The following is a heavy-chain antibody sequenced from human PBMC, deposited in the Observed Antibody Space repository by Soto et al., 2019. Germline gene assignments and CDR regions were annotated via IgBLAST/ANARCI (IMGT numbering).Heavy chain of an antibody. J-gene: IGHJ6*02. Sequence: QVQLVQSGAEVKKPGSSVKVSCKASGGTFSSYAISWVRQAPGQGLEWMGGIIPIFGTANYAQKFQGRVTITADESTSTAYMELSSLRSEDTAVYYCARVSPDIVVVPAAIAPDIGYYYYGMDVWGQGTTVTVSS. CDR3: ARVSPDIVVVPAAIAPDIGYYYYGMDV. CDR2: IIPIFGTA. CDR1: GGTFSSYA. D-gene: IGHD2-2*02. V-gene: IGHV1-69*01.